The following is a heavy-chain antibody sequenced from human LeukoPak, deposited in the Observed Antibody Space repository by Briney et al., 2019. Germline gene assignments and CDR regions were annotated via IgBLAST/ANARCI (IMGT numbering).Heavy chain of an antibody. V-gene: IGHV3-23*01. J-gene: IGHJ4*02. CDR2: ISGSGGST. CDR1: GFTFSSYA. D-gene: IGHD3-16*01. CDR3: AKAITFGATSKRYYFDY. Sequence: PGGSLGLSCAASGFTFSSYAMSWVRQAPGKGLEWVSAISGSGGSTYYADSVKGRFTISRDNSKNTLYLQMNSLRAEDTAVYYCAKAITFGATSKRYYFDYWGQGTLVTVSS.